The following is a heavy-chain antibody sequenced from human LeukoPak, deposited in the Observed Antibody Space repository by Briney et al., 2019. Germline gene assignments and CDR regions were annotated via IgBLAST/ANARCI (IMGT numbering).Heavy chain of an antibody. CDR3: ARDLGRMVAGEPGGYYYYYMDV. CDR2: IIPIFGTA. Sequence: SVKVSCKASGGTFSSYAISWVRQAPGQGLEWMGGIIPIFGTANYAQKFQGRATITADESTSTAYMELSSLRSEDTAVYYCARDLGRMVAGEPGGYYYYYMDVWGKGTTVTVSS. CDR1: GGTFSSYA. J-gene: IGHJ6*03. D-gene: IGHD2-15*01. V-gene: IGHV1-69*01.